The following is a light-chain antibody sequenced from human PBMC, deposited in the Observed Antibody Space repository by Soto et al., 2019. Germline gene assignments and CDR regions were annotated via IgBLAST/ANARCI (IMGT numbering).Light chain of an antibody. CDR3: QEYSKWHLFT. J-gene: IGKJ3*01. V-gene: IGKV3-15*01. Sequence: EIVVTQSPGILSVSPGDRATLSCRASQSVSTNLAWYQQKPGQAPTLLIYAASTRATGIPARFAGSGSGTDFTLTISSLQSEDFAVYSCQEYSKWHLFTVGPGNRVDIK. CDR1: QSVSTN. CDR2: AAS.